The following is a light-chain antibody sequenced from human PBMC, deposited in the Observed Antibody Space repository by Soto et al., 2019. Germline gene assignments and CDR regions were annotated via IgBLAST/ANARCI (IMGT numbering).Light chain of an antibody. CDR3: MQGQETPRT. J-gene: IGKJ2*01. V-gene: IGKV2-28*01. CDR2: LGS. CDR1: QSLLHSNEYNY. Sequence: DIEMTQSPPSLPVSPGDPASISCRSSQSLLHSNEYNYLDWYQQKPGQSPKLLIYLGSNRASGVPDRFSGSGSDTDFTLKISRVEAEDVGVYYCMQGQETPRTFGQGTKLEIK.